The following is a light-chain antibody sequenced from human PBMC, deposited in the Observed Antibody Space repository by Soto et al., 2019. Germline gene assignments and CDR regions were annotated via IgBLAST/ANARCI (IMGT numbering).Light chain of an antibody. J-gene: IGKJ1*01. CDR1: QSVRSN. V-gene: IGKV3-15*01. CDR2: GVS. Sequence: EVVMTQSPATLSVSPGERATLSCRASQSVRSNLAWYQQKPGQAPRLLIYGVSTRATGIPARCSGSGSATEFTLTISSLQSEDFAVYWCQQYNSWPPTFGQGTKVDIK. CDR3: QQYNSWPPT.